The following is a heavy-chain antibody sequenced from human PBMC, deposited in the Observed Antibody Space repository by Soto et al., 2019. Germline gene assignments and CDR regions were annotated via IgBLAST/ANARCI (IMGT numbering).Heavy chain of an antibody. V-gene: IGHV4-59*01. J-gene: IGHJ5*02. Sequence: QVQLQESGPGLVKPSETLSLTCTVSGGSIKSYYWNWIRQPPGKGLEWIGYVYYSGTTNYNPSLNSRVTISVDTSKNQFSLRLTSVTTADTAVYYCASQSEGFDAWGQGALVTVSS. CDR3: ASQSEGFDA. CDR2: VYYSGTT. CDR1: GGSIKSYY.